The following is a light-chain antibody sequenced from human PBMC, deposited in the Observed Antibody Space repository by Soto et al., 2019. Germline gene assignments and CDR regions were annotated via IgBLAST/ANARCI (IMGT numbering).Light chain of an antibody. CDR2: DAS. CDR1: QSVGDY. Sequence: EIVLTQSPATLSLSLGERATLSCRASQSVGDYLAWYQQQPGQPPRLLISDASNRAAGIPARFSGSGSGTDFTLTISSLEPEDFAFYYCQQRGNLYTFGQGTKLEIK. V-gene: IGKV3-11*01. CDR3: QQRGNLYT. J-gene: IGKJ2*01.